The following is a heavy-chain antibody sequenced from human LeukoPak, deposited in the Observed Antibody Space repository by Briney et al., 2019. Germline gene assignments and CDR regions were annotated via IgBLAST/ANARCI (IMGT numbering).Heavy chain of an antibody. V-gene: IGHV4-59*01. CDR2: IYSSGST. CDR3: ARRGYRNWFDP. D-gene: IGHD5-12*01. Sequence: PSETLSLTCNVSGGSIRGYYWSWIRQPPGKGLEWIGYIYSSGSTNYNPSLKGRVTMSVDTSKNQFSLKVSSVTAADTAVYYCARRGYRNWFDPWGQGTLVTVSS. CDR1: GGSIRGYY. J-gene: IGHJ5*02.